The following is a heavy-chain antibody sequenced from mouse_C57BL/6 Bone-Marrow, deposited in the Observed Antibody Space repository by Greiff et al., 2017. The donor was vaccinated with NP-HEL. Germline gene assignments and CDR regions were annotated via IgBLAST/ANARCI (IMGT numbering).Heavy chain of an antibody. Sequence: QVQLQQPGAELVKPGASVKLSCKASGYTFTSYWMHWVKQRPGQGLEWIGMIHPNSGSTNYNEKFKSKATLTVDKSSSTAYMQLSSLTSEDSAVYYCAREKAYYSNVYAMDYWGQGTSVTVSS. CDR1: GYTFTSYW. D-gene: IGHD2-5*01. J-gene: IGHJ4*01. V-gene: IGHV1-64*01. CDR3: AREKAYYSNVYAMDY. CDR2: IHPNSGST.